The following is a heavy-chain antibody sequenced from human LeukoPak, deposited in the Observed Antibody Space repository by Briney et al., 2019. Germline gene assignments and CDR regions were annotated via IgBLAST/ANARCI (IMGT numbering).Heavy chain of an antibody. CDR1: GYSISYGCY. D-gene: IGHD4-11*01. Sequence: SETLWLTCTVAGYSISYGCYWGWIRQPPGKGLEGIGIIDHSGSTSYNPSVKSRVTISVDTAKNQFSLKLSSLTAADTVVYYCARTPKGMTTVRYYYYYYMDVWGKGTTVTVSS. CDR3: ARTPKGMTTVRYYYYYYMDV. CDR2: IDHSGST. J-gene: IGHJ6*03. V-gene: IGHV4-38-2*02.